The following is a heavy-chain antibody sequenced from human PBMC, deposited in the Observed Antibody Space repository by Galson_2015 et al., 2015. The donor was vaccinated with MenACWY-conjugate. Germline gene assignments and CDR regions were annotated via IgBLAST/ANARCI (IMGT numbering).Heavy chain of an antibody. CDR3: ARVLIHAYWNYEGVWFDP. D-gene: IGHD1-7*01. CDR1: GGSISSSNW. V-gene: IGHV4-4*02. J-gene: IGHJ5*02. Sequence: ETLSLTCAFSGGSISSSNWWSWVRQPPGKGLEWIVEFYHSRSTNNNPALTSKVTISVDKYKNQFSLKLSSVTAADTAVYYSARVLIHAYWNYEGVWFDPWGQGTLVTVSS. CDR2: FYHSRST.